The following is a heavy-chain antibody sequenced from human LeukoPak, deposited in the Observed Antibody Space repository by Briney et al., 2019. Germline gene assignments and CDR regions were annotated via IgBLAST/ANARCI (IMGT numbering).Heavy chain of an antibody. CDR3: ARDWYAY. CDR2: ISGSGGST. J-gene: IGHJ4*02. D-gene: IGHD6-13*01. V-gene: IGHV3-23*01. Sequence: GGSLRLSCAASGFTFSSYAMSWVRQGPEKGLEWVSVISGSGGSTYYADSVKGRFTISRDNSKNTLYLQINSLRAEDTAVYYCARDWYAYWGQGTLVTVSS. CDR1: GFTFSSYA.